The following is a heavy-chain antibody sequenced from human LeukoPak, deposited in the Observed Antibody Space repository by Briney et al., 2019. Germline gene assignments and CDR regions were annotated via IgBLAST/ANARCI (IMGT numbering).Heavy chain of an antibody. V-gene: IGHV3-13*01. CDR2: IDAAGDT. Sequence: GGSLRLSCAAAGFTFSNYDMHWVRQPSGRGLEWVSAIDAAGDTNYPDSVKGRIAISRENAKNSLYLQMNSLRAEDTAVYYCARGRYCSGGSCFIDYWGQGTLVTVSS. CDR1: GFTFSNYD. CDR3: ARGRYCSGGSCFIDY. D-gene: IGHD2-15*01. J-gene: IGHJ4*02.